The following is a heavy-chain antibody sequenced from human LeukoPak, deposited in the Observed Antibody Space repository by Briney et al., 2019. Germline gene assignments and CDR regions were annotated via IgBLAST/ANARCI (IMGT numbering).Heavy chain of an antibody. CDR2: ISWNSGSI. Sequence: GGSLRLSCAASGFTFDDYAMHWVRQAPGKGLEWVSGISWNSGSIGYADSVKGRFTISRDNAKNSLYLQMNSLRAEDTALYYCAGGSSSWYVFGYWGQGTLVTVSS. D-gene: IGHD6-13*01. CDR1: GFTFDDYA. CDR3: AGGSSSWYVFGY. V-gene: IGHV3-9*01. J-gene: IGHJ4*02.